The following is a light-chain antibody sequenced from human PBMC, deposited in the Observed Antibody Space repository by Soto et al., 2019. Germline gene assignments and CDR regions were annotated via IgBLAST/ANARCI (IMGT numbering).Light chain of an antibody. V-gene: IGLV2-8*01. CDR1: SSDVGGYNY. CDR3: RSYEGSNNFYV. Sequence: QSALTQPPSASGSPGQSVTISCTGTSSDVGGYNYVSWYQQHPGKAPKLMIYEVSKRPSGVPDRFSGSKSGNTASLTVSGLQAEDEADYYCRSYEGSNNFYVFGTGTKVTVL. J-gene: IGLJ1*01. CDR2: EVS.